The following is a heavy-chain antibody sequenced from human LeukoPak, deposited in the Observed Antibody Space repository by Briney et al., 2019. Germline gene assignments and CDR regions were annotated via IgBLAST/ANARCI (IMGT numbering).Heavy chain of an antibody. J-gene: IGHJ4*01. Sequence: PSETLPLTCTVPGGSVRRYSWGWIRQPPGKGLEWTGYIIYSVSHDSHPSLKSRVTISVATSKNQFSLKLTSVTAADTDVYYCARLIRYDLVTGYAPSYFDYWGHGTLGTASS. CDR3: ARLIRYDLVTGYAPSYFDY. V-gene: IGHV4-59*08. D-gene: IGHD3-9*01. CDR2: IIYSVSH. CDR1: GGSVRRYS.